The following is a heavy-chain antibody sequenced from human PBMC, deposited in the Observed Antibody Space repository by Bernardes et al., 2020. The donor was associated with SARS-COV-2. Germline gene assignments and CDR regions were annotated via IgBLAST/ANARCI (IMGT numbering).Heavy chain of an antibody. Sequence: LSLTCTVSGGSISTYYWSWIRQPPGKGLEWIGYIHYTGRTNYNPSLKSRVTMSVDTSKNQFSLKLSSVTAADTAVYYCARHSSISWSYYGMDVWGQGTTVTVSS. CDR3: ARHSSISWSYYGMDV. CDR1: GGSISTYY. CDR2: IHYTGRT. D-gene: IGHD2-2*01. V-gene: IGHV4-59*08. J-gene: IGHJ6*02.